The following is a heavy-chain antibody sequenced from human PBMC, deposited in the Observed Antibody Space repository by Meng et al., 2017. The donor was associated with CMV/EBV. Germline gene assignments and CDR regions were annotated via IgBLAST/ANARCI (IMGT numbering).Heavy chain of an antibody. CDR2: IYHSGST. CDR1: GGSISSSNW. V-gene: IGHV4-4*02. D-gene: IGHD1-1*01. Sequence: AVSGGSISSSNWWSWVRQPPGKGLEWIGEIYHSGSTNYNPSLKSRVTTSVDKSKNQFSLKLSSVTAADTAVYYCARTGTNLAYYFDYWGQGTLVTVSS. J-gene: IGHJ4*02. CDR3: ARTGTNLAYYFDY.